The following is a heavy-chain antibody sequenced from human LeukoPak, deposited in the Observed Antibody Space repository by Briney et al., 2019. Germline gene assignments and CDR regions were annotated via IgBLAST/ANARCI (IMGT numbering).Heavy chain of an antibody. CDR1: GGSISSSSYY. CDR2: IYYSGST. Sequence: PSETLSLTCTVSGGSISSSSYYWGWIRQPPGKGLEWIGSIYYSGSTYYNPSLKSRVTISVDTSKNQISLKLSSVTAADTAVYYCARRRTPVHRYFDSWGQGTLVTVSS. J-gene: IGHJ4*02. V-gene: IGHV4-39*01. D-gene: IGHD3-9*01. CDR3: ARRRTPVHRYFDS.